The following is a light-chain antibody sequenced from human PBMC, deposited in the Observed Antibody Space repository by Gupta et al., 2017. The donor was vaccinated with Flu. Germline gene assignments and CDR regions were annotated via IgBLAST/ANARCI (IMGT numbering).Light chain of an antibody. CDR3: QHYGGSRAFT. Sequence: EIVLTQSPGSLSLSPGEGATLSCRASQTVVASFLAWDQQQPGQAPRLLIYGASTRAPGIPDRFSGSGSGTDFTLTISRLEPEDFAVYYCQHYGGSRAFTFGQGTKLEI. J-gene: IGKJ2*01. V-gene: IGKV3-20*01. CDR2: GAS. CDR1: QTVVASF.